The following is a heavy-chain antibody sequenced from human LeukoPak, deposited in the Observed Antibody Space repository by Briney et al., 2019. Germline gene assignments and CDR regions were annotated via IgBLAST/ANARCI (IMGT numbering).Heavy chain of an antibody. J-gene: IGHJ6*02. CDR2: IWYDGSNK. Sequence: GGSLRLSCAASGFSFSTYGIHWVRQAPGKGLEWVAVIWYDGSNKYYANSVKGRFTISRDNSKNTLYLQMNSLRAEDTAVYYCARDLSVGYYGMDVWGQGTRSPSP. CDR3: ARDLSVGYYGMDV. D-gene: IGHD1-26*01. V-gene: IGHV3-33*01. CDR1: GFSFSTYG.